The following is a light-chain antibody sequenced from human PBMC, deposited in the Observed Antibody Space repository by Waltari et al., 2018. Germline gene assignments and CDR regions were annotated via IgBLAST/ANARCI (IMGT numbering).Light chain of an antibody. CDR1: QNVDNY. J-gene: IGKJ4*01. V-gene: IGKV3-11*01. CDR2: DAS. CDR3: QQRSSLLPVT. Sequence: EIVLTQSPGTVSLSPGERATLSCRASQNVDNYVAWYQQRPGQPPKLLIYDASNRATGVPARFSGSGSGTDFTLTISGLEPEDFAVYYCQQRSSLLPVTFGGGTKVEIK.